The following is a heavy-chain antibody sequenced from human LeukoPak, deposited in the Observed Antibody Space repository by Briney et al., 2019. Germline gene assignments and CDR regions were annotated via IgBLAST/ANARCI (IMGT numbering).Heavy chain of an antibody. CDR1: GFTFSSYD. V-gene: IGHV3-13*01. Sequence: GGSLRLSCAASGFTFSSYDMHWVRQATGKGLEWVSAIGTAGDTYYPGSVKGRFTISRENAKNSLYLQMNSLRAGDTAVYYCARGFHYDFWSGYYQGPPMDVWGQGTTVTVSS. CDR2: IGTAGDT. CDR3: ARGFHYDFWSGYYQGPPMDV. J-gene: IGHJ6*02. D-gene: IGHD3-3*01.